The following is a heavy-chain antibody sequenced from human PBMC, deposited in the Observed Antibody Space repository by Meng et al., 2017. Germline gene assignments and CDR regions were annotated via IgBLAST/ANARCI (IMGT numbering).Heavy chain of an antibody. D-gene: IGHD6-13*01. J-gene: IGHJ4*02. V-gene: IGHV1-2*06. Sequence: VQSGAEVKRPGASGKVSCTPSGYTFTAYYIHWVRQAPGQGLDWMGRIDPNSGVTEYAQKFQGGVTVTGDTSISTAYMELSRLRSDDTAIYYCVRDEDISAAGKLFGDYWGQGTLVTVSS. CDR1: GYTFTAYY. CDR3: VRDEDISAAGKLFGDY. CDR2: IDPNSGVT.